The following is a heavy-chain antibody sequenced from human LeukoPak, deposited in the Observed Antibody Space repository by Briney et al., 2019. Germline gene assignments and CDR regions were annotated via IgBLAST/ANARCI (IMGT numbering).Heavy chain of an antibody. CDR2: FSFNGVTT. CDR3: AKGGYSSGRYFYYYMDV. V-gene: IGHV3-23*01. CDR1: GFTFSNYA. Sequence: GGSLRLSCAASGFTFSNYAMSWVRQAPGKGLEWVSTFSFNGVTTYYADSAKGRFTISRDNSKNTVYLQMNNLRAEDTAVYYCAKGGYSSGRYFYYYMDVWGEGTTVTVSS. J-gene: IGHJ6*03. D-gene: IGHD5-18*01.